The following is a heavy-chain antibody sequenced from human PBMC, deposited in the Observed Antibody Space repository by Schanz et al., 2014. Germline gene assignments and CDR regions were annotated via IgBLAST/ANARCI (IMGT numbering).Heavy chain of an antibody. CDR2: ISHDGYST. CDR3: VKDY. J-gene: IGHJ4*02. Sequence: VQLVESGGGVVQPGRSLRLSCSASGLNFSIYAMHWGRQAPGKGLEYVSAISHDGYSTYYAHSVKGRFTISRDNSKNTLYLQMSSLATEDTAVYFCVKDYRGQGTLVTVSS. D-gene: IGHD3-10*01. V-gene: IGHV3-64D*06. CDR1: GLNFSIYA.